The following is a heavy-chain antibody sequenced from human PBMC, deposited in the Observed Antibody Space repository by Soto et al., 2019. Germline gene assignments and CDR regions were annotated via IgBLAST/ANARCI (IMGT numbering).Heavy chain of an antibody. CDR3: VRGGSNYAS. D-gene: IGHD4-4*01. V-gene: IGHV3-7*01. CDR2: IKPDESEK. Sequence: EVQLVESGGGLVQPGGSLRLSCTASGFTFSDSWMTWVRQAPGKGLEWVARIKPDESEKKYADALKGRFSISRDNAKNTMYLQIDSLRGEDTAVYYCVRGGSNYASWGQGTLVTVSS. J-gene: IGHJ5*02. CDR1: GFTFSDSW.